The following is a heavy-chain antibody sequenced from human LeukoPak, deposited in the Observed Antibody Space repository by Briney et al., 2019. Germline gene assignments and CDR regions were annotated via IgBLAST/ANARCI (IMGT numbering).Heavy chain of an antibody. CDR2: IYTSGST. CDR3: AREAGDFYDTGGRDC. V-gene: IGHV4-4*07. D-gene: IGHD3-22*01. J-gene: IGHJ4*02. CDR1: GGSIRSYY. Sequence: PSETLSLTCTVSGGSIRSYYWSWIRQPAGKGLEWIGRIYTSGSTDYNPSLKSRVTMSVDTSKNQFSLQLSSVTAADTAVYYCAREAGDFYDTGGRDCWGQGTLVTVSS.